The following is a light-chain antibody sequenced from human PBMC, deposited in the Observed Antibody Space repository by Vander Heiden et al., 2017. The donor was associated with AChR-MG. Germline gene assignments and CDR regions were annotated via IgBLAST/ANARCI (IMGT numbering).Light chain of an antibody. CDR2: GKN. V-gene: IGLV3-19*01. J-gene: IGLJ1*01. Sequence: SSELTQDPAVSVALGQTVRITCQGDSLRNFYASWYQQKPGQAPVLVIYGKNNRPSGIPDRFSGSSSGNTASLTITGAQAEDEADYYCYSRDNSGKGVFGTGTKVTVL. CDR3: YSRDNSGKGV. CDR1: SLRNFY.